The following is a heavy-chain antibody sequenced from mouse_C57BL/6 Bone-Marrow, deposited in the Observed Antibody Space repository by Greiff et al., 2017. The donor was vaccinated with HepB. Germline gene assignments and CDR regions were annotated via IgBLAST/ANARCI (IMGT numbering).Heavy chain of an antibody. CDR2: INPSSGYT. Sequence: VQLQESGAELAKPGASVKLSCKASGYTFTSYWMHWVKQRPGQGLEWIGYINPSSGYTKYNQKFKAKATLTADKSSSTAYMQLSSLTYEDSAVYYCARKSRYPFDYWGQGTTLTVSS. V-gene: IGHV1-7*01. CDR3: ARKSRYPFDY. CDR1: GYTFTSYW. D-gene: IGHD1-1*01. J-gene: IGHJ2*01.